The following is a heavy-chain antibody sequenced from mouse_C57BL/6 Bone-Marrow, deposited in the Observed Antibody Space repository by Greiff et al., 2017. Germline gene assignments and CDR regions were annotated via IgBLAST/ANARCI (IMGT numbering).Heavy chain of an antibody. D-gene: IGHD1-1*01. CDR2: IDPETGGS. CDR1: GYTFTDYE. V-gene: IGHV1-15*01. Sequence: QVHVKQSGAELVRPGASVTLSCKASGYTFTDYEMHWVKQTPVHGLEWIGAIDPETGGSAYNQKFKGKAILTADKSSSTAYMELRSLTSEDSAVYYCTRLGPYYYGSSYWGQGTTLTVSS. J-gene: IGHJ2*01. CDR3: TRLGPYYYGSSY.